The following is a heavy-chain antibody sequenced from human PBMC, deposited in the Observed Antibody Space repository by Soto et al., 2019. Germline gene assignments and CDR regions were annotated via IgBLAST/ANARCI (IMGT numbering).Heavy chain of an antibody. V-gene: IGHV3-74*01. J-gene: IGHJ4*02. CDR2: INGDGSST. CDR3: ARGGRGGFDY. D-gene: IGHD3-16*01. CDR1: GFTFNNYW. Sequence: EVQLVESGGTLVQPGGSLRLSCAASGFTFNNYWMHWVRQAPGKGLVWVSRINGDGSSTNYADSVKGRFTISRDNAKNTVYLQMNSLRAEDSAVYYCARGGRGGFDYWGQGTQVTVSS.